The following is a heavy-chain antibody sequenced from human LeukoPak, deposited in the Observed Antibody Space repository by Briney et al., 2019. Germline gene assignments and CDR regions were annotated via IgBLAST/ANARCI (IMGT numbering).Heavy chain of an antibody. J-gene: IGHJ4*02. CDR1: GYSISSGYY. CDR3: ARIAMFYYESSGYYSDY. CDR2: IYHRGST. D-gene: IGHD3-22*01. V-gene: IGHV4-38-2*01. Sequence: PSETLSLTCAVSGYSISSGYYWGWIRPSPGKGREWIGSIYHRGSTYYNPSLKRRVTISVDTSKNQFSLKLSSLTAAATAVYYCARIAMFYYESSGYYSDYWGQGTLVTVSS.